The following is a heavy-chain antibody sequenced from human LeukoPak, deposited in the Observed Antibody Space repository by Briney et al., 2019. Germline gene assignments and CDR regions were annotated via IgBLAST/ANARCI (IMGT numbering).Heavy chain of an antibody. CDR1: GFTFSSYW. CDR3: ARQATNSPVDY. J-gene: IGHJ4*02. D-gene: IGHD2/OR15-2a*01. CDR2: INPDGGST. Sequence: PGRSLRLSCAASGFTFSSYWMHWVRQAPGKGLVWVSRINPDGGSTAYADSVKGRFTISRDNAKNTLYLQMNSLRAEDTAVYYCARQATNSPVDYLGQGTLVTVSS. V-gene: IGHV3-74*01.